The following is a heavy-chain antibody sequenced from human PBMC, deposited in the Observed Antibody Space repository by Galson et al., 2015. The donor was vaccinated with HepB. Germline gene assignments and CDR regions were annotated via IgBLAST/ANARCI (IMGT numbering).Heavy chain of an antibody. V-gene: IGHV1-18*01. Sequence: SVKVSCKASGYTFTSYGISWVRQAPGQGLEWMGWISAYNGNTNYAQKLQGRVTMTTDTSTSTAYMELRSLRSDDTAVYYCARIGLGTRDYYDSSGWDDYWGQGTLVTVSS. CDR2: ISAYNGNT. D-gene: IGHD3-22*01. CDR1: GYTFTSYG. J-gene: IGHJ4*02. CDR3: ARIGLGTRDYYDSSGWDDY.